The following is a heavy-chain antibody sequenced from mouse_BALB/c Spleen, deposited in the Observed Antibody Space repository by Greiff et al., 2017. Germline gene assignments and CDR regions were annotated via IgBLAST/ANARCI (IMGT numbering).Heavy chain of an antibody. J-gene: IGHJ3*01. CDR3: AILLRYLVSY. D-gene: IGHD1-1*01. Sequence: QVQLKESGAELAKPGASVKMSCKASGYTFTSYWMHWVKQRPGQGLEWIGYINPSTGYTEYNQKFKDKATLTADKSSSTAYMQLSSLTSEDSAVYYCAILLRYLVSYWGQGTLVTVSA. CDR1: GYTFTSYW. CDR2: INPSTGYT. V-gene: IGHV1-7*01.